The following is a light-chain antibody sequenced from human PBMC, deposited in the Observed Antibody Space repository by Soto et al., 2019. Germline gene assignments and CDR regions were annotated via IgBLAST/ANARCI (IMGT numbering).Light chain of an antibody. CDR3: CSYAGNRAVV. Sequence: QTVVTQPASVSGSPGQSITISCTGTSSDVGSYNLVSWYQQHPGKAPKLMIYEVSKRPSGVSNRFSGSKSGNTASLTVSGLQAEDEADYYCCSYAGNRAVVFGGGTKVTVL. V-gene: IGLV2-23*02. J-gene: IGLJ2*01. CDR2: EVS. CDR1: SSDVGSYNL.